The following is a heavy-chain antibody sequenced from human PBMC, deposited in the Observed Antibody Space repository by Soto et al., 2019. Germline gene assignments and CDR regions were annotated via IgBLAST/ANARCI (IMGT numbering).Heavy chain of an antibody. J-gene: IGHJ4*02. V-gene: IGHV3-23*01. Sequence: EVQLLESGGRLVEPGGSLRLSCAASGLSFSSDGMSWVRQAPGKRLEWVSGISGSATGTYYADSVKGRFTISRDNSMNSLYLPMNSLRAEDTALYYCAKELIEGGSYYGVVDHWGQGTLVTVSS. CDR1: GLSFSSDG. CDR3: AKELIEGGSYYGVVDH. CDR2: ISGSATGT. D-gene: IGHD1-26*01.